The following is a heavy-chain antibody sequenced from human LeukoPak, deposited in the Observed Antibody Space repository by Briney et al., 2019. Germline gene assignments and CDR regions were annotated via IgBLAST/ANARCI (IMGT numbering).Heavy chain of an antibody. CDR3: AKEGTTLTSRRIDS. J-gene: IGHJ4*02. V-gene: IGHV3-30*18. CDR2: ISHDGRSK. CDR1: GFTFSSYG. D-gene: IGHD4-11*01. Sequence: GGSLRLSCAASGFTFSSYGMHWVRQAPGKGLEWVAVISHDGRSKYYADSVKGQFTISRDNSENTLYLQMNGLRAEDTAVYYCAKEGTTLTSRRIDSWGQGTLVTVSS.